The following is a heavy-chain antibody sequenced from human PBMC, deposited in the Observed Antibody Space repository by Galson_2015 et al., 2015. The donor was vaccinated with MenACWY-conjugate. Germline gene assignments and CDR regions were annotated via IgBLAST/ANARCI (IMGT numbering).Heavy chain of an antibody. Sequence: SVKVSCKASGYTFTGYYMYWVRQAPGQGLEWMGWINPNSGGTNYAQKFQGWVTMTRDTSISTAYMELSRLRSDDTAVYYCARAPTTVTINYYYYYGMDVWGQGTTVTVSS. J-gene: IGHJ6*02. CDR3: ARAPTTVTINYYYYYGMDV. CDR1: GYTFTGYY. V-gene: IGHV1-2*04. D-gene: IGHD4-17*01. CDR2: INPNSGGT.